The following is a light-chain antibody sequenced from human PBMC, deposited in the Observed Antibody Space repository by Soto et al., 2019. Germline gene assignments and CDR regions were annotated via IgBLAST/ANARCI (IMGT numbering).Light chain of an antibody. Sequence: AIQMTQSPSSLSASVGDRVTITCRASQGIRNDLGWYQQKPGKAPKLLLYASSSLQSGVPSRFSGSGSGTDFTLTSSSLQPEDFATYYCLQDYNYPWTFGQGTKVEIK. J-gene: IGKJ1*01. CDR3: LQDYNYPWT. V-gene: IGKV1-6*01. CDR1: QGIRND. CDR2: ASS.